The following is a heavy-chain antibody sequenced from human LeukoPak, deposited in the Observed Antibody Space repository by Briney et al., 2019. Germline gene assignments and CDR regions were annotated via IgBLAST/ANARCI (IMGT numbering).Heavy chain of an antibody. CDR1: GFTFSSYA. Sequence: QSGGSLRLSCAASGFTFSSYAMSWVRQAPGKGLEWVSAISGSGGSTYYADSVKGRFTLSRDNSKNTLYLQMNSLRAEDTAVYYCAKDLPDIVVVPAAQPYYFDYWGQGTLVTVSS. CDR2: ISGSGGST. D-gene: IGHD2-2*01. V-gene: IGHV3-23*01. J-gene: IGHJ4*02. CDR3: AKDLPDIVVVPAAQPYYFDY.